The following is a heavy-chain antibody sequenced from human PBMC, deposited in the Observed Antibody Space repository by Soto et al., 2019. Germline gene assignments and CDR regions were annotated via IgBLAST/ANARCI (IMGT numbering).Heavy chain of an antibody. Sequence: GESLKISCQGSGYSFPSYWISWVRQMPGKGLQWLGRIDPSDSYINYSPSFEGHVNISIDKSINTAYLQWSSLKASDTAIYYCARHGQLALFDQWGQGTLVTVSS. D-gene: IGHD6-6*01. J-gene: IGHJ5*02. CDR3: ARHGQLALFDQ. CDR2: IDPSDSYI. CDR1: GYSFPSYW. V-gene: IGHV5-10-1*01.